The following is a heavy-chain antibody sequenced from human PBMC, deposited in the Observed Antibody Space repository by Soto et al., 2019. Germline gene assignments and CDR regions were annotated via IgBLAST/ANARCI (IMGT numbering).Heavy chain of an antibody. D-gene: IGHD1-1*01. V-gene: IGHV3-9*01. Sequence: EVQLVESGGGLVQPGRSLRLSCAASRFTFNDYGMHWVRQAPGKGLEWVSGISWRDGSIGYADSVRGRFTISRDNAKSSLYLQMNSLRAEDTALYYCAKDMSGATGALYFWGQGTMVTVSS. J-gene: IGHJ3*01. CDR1: RFTFNDYG. CDR3: AKDMSGATGALYF. CDR2: ISWRDGSI.